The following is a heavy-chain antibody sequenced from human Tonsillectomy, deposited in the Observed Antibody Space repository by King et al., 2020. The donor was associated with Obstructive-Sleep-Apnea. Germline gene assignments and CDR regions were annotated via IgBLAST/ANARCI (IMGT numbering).Heavy chain of an antibody. CDR1: GFTFSSYA. V-gene: IGHV3-23*04. D-gene: IGHD3-3*01. CDR2: ISGSGGST. Sequence: VKLVESGEGFVQPGGSMRLSCAASGFTFSSYAMSWVRQAPGKGLEWVSAISGSGGSTYYADSVKGRFTISRDNSKNTLYLQMNSLRAEDTAVYYCAKDGSAYDFWSGFTNWFVPWGQGTLVTVSS. CDR3: AKDGSAYDFWSGFTNWFVP. J-gene: IGHJ5*02.